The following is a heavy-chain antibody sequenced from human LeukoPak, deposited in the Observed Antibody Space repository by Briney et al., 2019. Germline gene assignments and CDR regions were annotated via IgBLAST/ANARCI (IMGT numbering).Heavy chain of an antibody. CDR2: ISSSGSTI. CDR3: AREVADGYYPFLLD. Sequence: GSLRLSCAASGFTFSSYEMNWVRQAPGKGLEWVSYISSSGSTICYADSVKGRFTICRDNAKNSLYLQMNSLRAEDTAVYYCAREVADGYYPFLLDWGQGTLVTVSS. J-gene: IGHJ4*02. V-gene: IGHV3-48*03. D-gene: IGHD3-22*01. CDR1: GFTFSSYE.